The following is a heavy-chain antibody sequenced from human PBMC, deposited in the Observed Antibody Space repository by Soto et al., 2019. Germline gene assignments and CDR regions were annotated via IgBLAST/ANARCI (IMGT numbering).Heavy chain of an antibody. Sequence: QVQLVESGGGLVKPGGSLRLSCAASGFTFSDYYMSWIRQAPGKGLEWVSYISSSGSTIYYADSVKGRFTISRDNAKNSPYLQMNSLRAKDTAVYYYERHTVTTNYGIDVWGQGTTVTVSS. CDR2: ISSSGSTI. D-gene: IGHD4-17*01. CDR3: ERHTVTTNYGIDV. CDR1: GFTFSDYY. V-gene: IGHV3-11*04. J-gene: IGHJ6*02.